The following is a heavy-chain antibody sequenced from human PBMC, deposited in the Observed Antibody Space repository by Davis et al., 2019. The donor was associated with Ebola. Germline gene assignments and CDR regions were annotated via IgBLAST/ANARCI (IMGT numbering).Heavy chain of an antibody. D-gene: IGHD3-22*01. CDR1: GGSISSYY. CDR2: IYYSGST. J-gene: IGHJ3*02. V-gene: IGHV4-59*12. Sequence: SETLSLTCTVSGGSISSYYWSWIRQPPGKGLEWIGSIYYSGSTNYNPSLKSRVTISVDKSKNQFSLKLSSVTAADTAVYYCARDPKYYYDSSGYYTSPFFDIWGQGTMVTVSS. CDR3: ARDPKYYYDSSGYYTSPFFDI.